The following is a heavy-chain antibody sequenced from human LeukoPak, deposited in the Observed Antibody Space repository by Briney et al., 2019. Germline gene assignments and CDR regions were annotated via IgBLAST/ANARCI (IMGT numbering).Heavy chain of an antibody. CDR2: IYYSGST. V-gene: IGHV4-59*12. CDR3: ARKRITGTSYDAFDI. CDR1: GGSISSYY. D-gene: IGHD1-20*01. J-gene: IGHJ3*02. Sequence: PSETLSLTCTVSGGSISSYYWSWIRQPPGKGLEWIGYIYYSGSTYYNPSLKSRVTISIDTSKNQFSLKLSSVTAADTAVYYCARKRITGTSYDAFDIWGQGTLVTVSS.